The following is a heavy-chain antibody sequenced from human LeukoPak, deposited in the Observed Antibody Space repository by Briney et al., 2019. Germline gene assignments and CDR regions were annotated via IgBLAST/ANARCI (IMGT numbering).Heavy chain of an antibody. J-gene: IGHJ4*02. CDR1: GGSVSSDY. D-gene: IGHD3-10*01. CDR2: IYYSGST. V-gene: IGHV4-59*02. Sequence: AETLSLTCTVSGGSVSSDYWSWIRQPPGKGLEWIGYIYYSGSTKYNSSLKSRVTMSLDTSKNQFSLKLSSVTAADTAVYYCATFGEAFLYYFDYWGQGTLVTVSS. CDR3: ATFGEAFLYYFDY.